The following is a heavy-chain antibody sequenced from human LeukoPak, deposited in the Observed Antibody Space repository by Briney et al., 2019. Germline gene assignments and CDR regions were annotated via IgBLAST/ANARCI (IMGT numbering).Heavy chain of an antibody. CDR3: ARSGEIGCSSTSCYDQLFDP. CDR1: GGTFSSYA. CDR2: IIPIFGTA. D-gene: IGHD2-2*01. Sequence: SVKVSCKASGGTFSSYAISWVRQAPGQGLEWMGGIIPIFGTANYAQKFQGRVTITADKSTSTAYMELSSLRSEDTAVYYCARSGEIGCSSTSCYDQLFDPWGQGTLVTVSS. J-gene: IGHJ5*02. V-gene: IGHV1-69*06.